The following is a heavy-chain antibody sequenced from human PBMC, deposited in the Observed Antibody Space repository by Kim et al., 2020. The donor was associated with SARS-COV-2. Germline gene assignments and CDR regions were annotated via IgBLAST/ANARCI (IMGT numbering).Heavy chain of an antibody. D-gene: IGHD2-15*01. CDR2: IIPIFGTA. V-gene: IGHV1-69*13. CDR1: GGTFSSYA. CDR3: ARVPTCSGGSCLVLRSWYYFDY. J-gene: IGHJ4*02. Sequence: SVKVSCRASGGTFSSYAISWVRQAPGQGLEWMGGIIPIFGTANYAQKFQGRVTITADESTSTAYMELSSLRSEDTAVYYCARVPTCSGGSCLVLRSWYYFDYWGQGTLVTVSS.